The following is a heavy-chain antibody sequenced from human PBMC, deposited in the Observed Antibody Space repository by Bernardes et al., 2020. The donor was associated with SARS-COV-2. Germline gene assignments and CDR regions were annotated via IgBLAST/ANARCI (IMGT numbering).Heavy chain of an antibody. V-gene: IGHV4-59*01. CDR3: ARDGTYHLGAFDS. CDR2: IYNSGGT. CDR1: GASISGYY. J-gene: IGHJ4*02. D-gene: IGHD3-16*01. Sequence: SETLSLTCSVSGASISGYYWSWVRQPPGKGLEWIGHIYNSGGTYYNPSLRGRATLSVDRSKNQFSLRLSSVTTADTAVYYCARDGTYHLGAFDSWGQGTLVTVSS.